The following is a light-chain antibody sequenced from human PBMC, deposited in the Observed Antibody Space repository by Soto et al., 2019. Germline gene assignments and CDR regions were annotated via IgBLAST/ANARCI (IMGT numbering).Light chain of an antibody. V-gene: IGLV1-40*01. CDR2: GNS. Sequence: QPVLTQPPSVSGAPGQRVTISCTGSSSNIGAGYDVHWYQQLPGTAPKVLIYGNSNRPAGVPDRFSGSKSGTSASLAITGLQAEDEAGYYCQSYDSSLSGSVVFGGGTKLTVL. CDR3: QSYDSSLSGSVV. J-gene: IGLJ2*01. CDR1: SSNIGAGYD.